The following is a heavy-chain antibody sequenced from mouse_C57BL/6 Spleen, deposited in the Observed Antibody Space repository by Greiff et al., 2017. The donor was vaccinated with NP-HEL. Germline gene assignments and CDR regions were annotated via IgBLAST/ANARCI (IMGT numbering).Heavy chain of an antibody. CDR2: IYPRSGNT. CDR1: GYTFTSSG. D-gene: IGHD3-2*02. Sequence: QVQLKESGAELARPGASVKLSCKASGYTFTSSGISWVKQRTGQGLEWIGEIYPRSGNTYYNEKFKGKATLTADKSSSTAYMELRSLTSEDSAVYFCARGRRTAQATRWGQGTTLTVSS. V-gene: IGHV1-81*01. CDR3: ARGRRTAQATR. J-gene: IGHJ2*01.